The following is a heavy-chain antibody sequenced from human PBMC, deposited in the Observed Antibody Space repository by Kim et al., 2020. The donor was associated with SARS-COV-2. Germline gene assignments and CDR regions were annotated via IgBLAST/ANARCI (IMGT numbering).Heavy chain of an antibody. CDR2: LYYSGST. CDR3: AREDDSSGSRWYNWFDP. J-gene: IGHJ5*02. CDR1: GGSISSYY. Sequence: SETLSLTCTVSGGSISSYYWSWIRQPPGKGLEWIGYLYYSGSTNSNPSLKSRVTISVDTSKNQFSLKLSSVTAADTAVYYCAREDDSSGSRWYNWFDPWGQGTLVTVSS. V-gene: IGHV4-59*13. D-gene: IGHD3-22*01.